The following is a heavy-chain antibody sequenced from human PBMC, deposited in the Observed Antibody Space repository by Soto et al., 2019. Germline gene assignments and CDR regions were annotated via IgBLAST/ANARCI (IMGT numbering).Heavy chain of an antibody. D-gene: IGHD6-19*01. J-gene: IGHJ4*02. CDR2: ISGSGGST. CDR3: AKCPLYSSGWYTDD. V-gene: IGHV3-23*01. CDR1: GFTFSSYA. Sequence: GGSLRLSCAASGFTFSSYAMSWVRQAPGKGLEWVSAISGSGGSTYYADSVKGRFTISRDNSKNTLYLQMNSLRAEDTAVYYCAKCPLYSSGWYTDDWGQGTLVTVSS.